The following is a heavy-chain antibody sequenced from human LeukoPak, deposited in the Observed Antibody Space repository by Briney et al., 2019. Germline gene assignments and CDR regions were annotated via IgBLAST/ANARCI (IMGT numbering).Heavy chain of an antibody. J-gene: IGHJ4*02. D-gene: IGHD3-10*01. CDR1: EFTFSSYW. CDR3: ARRGRFGTKYYFDY. CDR2: IKGDVSEK. V-gene: IGHV3-7*01. Sequence: GGSLRLSCAASEFTFSSYWMSWVRQAPGKGLEWVANIKGDVSEKYYVDPVKGRFTISRDNAKNSLYLQMNSLRAEDTAVYYCARRGRFGTKYYFDYWGQGTLVTVSS.